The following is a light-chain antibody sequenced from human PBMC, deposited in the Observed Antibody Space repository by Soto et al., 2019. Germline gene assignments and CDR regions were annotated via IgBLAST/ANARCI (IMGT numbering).Light chain of an antibody. CDR3: CSYIGHYIYV. J-gene: IGLJ1*01. CDR2: EVT. V-gene: IGLV2-8*01. CDR1: SSDIGRYEF. Sequence: QSALTQPPSASGSLGQSVTISCTGTSSDIGRYEFVSWYQHHPGKAPKLIIYEVTERPSGVPDRFSGSKSGNTASLTVSGLQADDEADYYCCSYIGHYIYVFGTGTKLTVL.